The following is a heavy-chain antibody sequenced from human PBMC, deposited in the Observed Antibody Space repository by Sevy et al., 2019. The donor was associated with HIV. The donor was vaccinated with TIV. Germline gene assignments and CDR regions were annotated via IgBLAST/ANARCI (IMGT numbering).Heavy chain of an antibody. D-gene: IGHD2-2*01. CDR3: AFSSAGYCSSTSCPHYYYYYYMDV. J-gene: IGHJ6*03. CDR1: GFTFSSYA. V-gene: IGHV3-23*01. Sequence: GGSLRLSCAASGFTFSSYAMSWVRQAPGKGLEWVSAISGSGGSTYYADSVKGRLTMSRDNSKNTPYLQMNSLRAEDTAVYYCAFSSAGYCSSTSCPHYYYYYYMDVWGKGTTVTVSS. CDR2: ISGSGGST.